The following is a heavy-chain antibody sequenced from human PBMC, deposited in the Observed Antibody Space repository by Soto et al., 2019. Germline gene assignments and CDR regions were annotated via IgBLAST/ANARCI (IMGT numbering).Heavy chain of an antibody. CDR1: GGSVSSGSYY. CDR2: IYYSGST. D-gene: IGHD2-2*01. Sequence: QVQLQESGPGLVKPSETLSLTCTVSGGSVSSGSYYWSWIRQPPGKGLEWIGYIYYSGSTNYNPSLKNRVTISVDTSKNQCSLKLSSVTAADTAVYYCAREWGYCSSTSCPSFDYWGQGTLVTVSS. V-gene: IGHV4-61*01. CDR3: AREWGYCSSTSCPSFDY. J-gene: IGHJ4*02.